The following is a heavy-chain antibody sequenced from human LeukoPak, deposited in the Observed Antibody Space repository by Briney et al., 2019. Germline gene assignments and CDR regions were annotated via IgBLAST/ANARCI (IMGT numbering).Heavy chain of an antibody. CDR2: IYYSGST. D-gene: IGHD3-16*01. CDR1: GGSLSSYY. V-gene: IGHV4-59*01. CDR3: AGGVGDAKHHDAFDI. J-gene: IGHJ3*02. Sequence: SETLSLTCTVSGGSLSSYYWSWIRQPPGKGLEWIGYIYYSGSTNYNPSLKSRVTISVDTSKNQFSLKLSSVTAADTAVYYCAGGVGDAKHHDAFDIWGQGTMVTVSS.